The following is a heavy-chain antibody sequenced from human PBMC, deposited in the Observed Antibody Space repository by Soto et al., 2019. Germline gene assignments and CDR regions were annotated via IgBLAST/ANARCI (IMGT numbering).Heavy chain of an antibody. CDR2: IKSKTDGGTT. J-gene: IGHJ6*03. CDR1: GFTFSNAW. CDR3: TTRSGGSWLPCYYYYYMDV. Sequence: GGSLRLSCAASGFTFSNAWMSWVRQAPGKGLEWVGRIKSKTDGGTTDYAAPVKGRFTISRDDSKNTLYLQMNSLKTEDTAVYYCTTRSGGSWLPCYYYYYMDVWGKGTTVTVSS. V-gene: IGHV3-15*01. D-gene: IGHD2-15*01.